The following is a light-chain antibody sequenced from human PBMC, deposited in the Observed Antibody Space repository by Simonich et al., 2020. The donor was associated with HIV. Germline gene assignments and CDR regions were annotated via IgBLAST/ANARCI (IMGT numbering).Light chain of an antibody. CDR3: QQYYSIPYT. Sequence: EIVMTQSPATLSVSPGERATLSCRASQSVCGNLAWYQQKPGQAPRLLIYDSSTRATGIPARFSGSGSATEFTLTISSLQSEDFATYYCQQYYSIPYTFGLGTKLEIK. CDR2: DSS. CDR1: QSVCGN. V-gene: IGKV3-15*01. J-gene: IGKJ2*01.